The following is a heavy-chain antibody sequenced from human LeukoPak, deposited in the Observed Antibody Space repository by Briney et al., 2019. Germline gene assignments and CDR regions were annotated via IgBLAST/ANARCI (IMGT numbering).Heavy chain of an antibody. Sequence: PSETLSLTCTVSGGSISSSSYYWGWIRQPPGKRLEWIGSIYYSGSTNYNPSLKIRVTISVDTYKNQFSLKLSSVTAEDTAVYYCARVSTTMVRGFYYYYYMDVWGKGTTVTVSS. CDR2: IYYSGST. CDR3: ARVSTTMVRGFYYYYYMDV. V-gene: IGHV4-39*07. CDR1: GGSISSSSYY. J-gene: IGHJ6*03. D-gene: IGHD3-10*01.